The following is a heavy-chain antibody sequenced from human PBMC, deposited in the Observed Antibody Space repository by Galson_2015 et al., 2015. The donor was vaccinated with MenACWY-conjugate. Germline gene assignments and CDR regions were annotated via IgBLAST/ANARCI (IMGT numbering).Heavy chain of an antibody. D-gene: IGHD1-26*01. J-gene: IGHJ4*02. CDR3: AREESGTYSFAY. Sequence: CAISGDSVSSNTAAWNWIRQSPSRGLEWLGRTYYRSQWNNDYTISVRGRITINPDTSKNQVSLHLNSVTPEDTAVYYCAREESGTYSFAYWGQGTLVPVSS. V-gene: IGHV6-1*01. CDR2: TYYRSQWNN. CDR1: GDSVSSNTAA.